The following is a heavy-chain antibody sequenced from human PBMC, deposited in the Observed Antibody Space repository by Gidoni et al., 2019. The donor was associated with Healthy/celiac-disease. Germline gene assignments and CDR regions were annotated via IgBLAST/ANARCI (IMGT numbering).Heavy chain of an antibody. V-gene: IGHV3-30-3*01. CDR3: ARALWFRELYRSLVLHYGMDV. CDR2: ISYDGSNK. Sequence: QVQLVESGGGVVQPGRSLRLSCAASGFTFSSYAMHWVRQAPGKGLEWVAVISYDGSNKYYADSVKGRFTISRDNSKNTLYLQMNSLRAEDTAVYYCARALWFRELYRSLVLHYGMDVWGQGTTVTVSS. D-gene: IGHD3-10*01. J-gene: IGHJ6*02. CDR1: GFTFSSYA.